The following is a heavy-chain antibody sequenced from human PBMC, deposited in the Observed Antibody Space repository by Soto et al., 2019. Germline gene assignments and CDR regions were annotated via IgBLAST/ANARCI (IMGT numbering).Heavy chain of an antibody. D-gene: IGHD5-12*01. CDR1: GFTFSSYG. J-gene: IGHJ4*02. CDR2: ISYDGSNK. Sequence: VGSLRLSCAASGFTFSSYGMHWVRQAPGKGLEWVAVISYDGSNKYYADSVKGRFTISRDNSKNTLYLQMNSLRAEDTAVYYCAKDQRDGYNRLRGQFDYWGQGTLVTVSS. V-gene: IGHV3-30*18. CDR3: AKDQRDGYNRLRGQFDY.